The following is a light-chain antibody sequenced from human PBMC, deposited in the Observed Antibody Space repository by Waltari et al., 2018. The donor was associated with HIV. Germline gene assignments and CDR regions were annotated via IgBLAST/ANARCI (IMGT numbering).Light chain of an antibody. Sequence: SYVLNQPPSVSVAPGQTARISCGGNNIETKSVHGYHQKPGQAPVLVVYDDSDRPSGIPERFSGSNSGNTATLTISRVEAGDEADYYCQVWDSSSDHWVFGGGTKLTVL. CDR2: DDS. CDR1: NIETKS. V-gene: IGLV3-21*02. CDR3: QVWDSSSDHWV. J-gene: IGLJ3*02.